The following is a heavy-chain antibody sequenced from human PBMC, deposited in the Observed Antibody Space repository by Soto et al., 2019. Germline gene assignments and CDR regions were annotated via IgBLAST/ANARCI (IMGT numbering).Heavy chain of an antibody. CDR2: ISYDGSNK. D-gene: IGHD3-3*01. CDR1: GFTFSSYA. V-gene: IGHV3-30-3*01. Sequence: QVQLVESGGGVVQPGRSLRLSCAASGFTFSSYAMHWVRQAPGKGLEWVAVISYDGSNKYYADSVKGRFTISRDNSKNTLYLQMNSLRAEDTAVYYCARVAGDFWSGYSPFDYWGQGTLVTVSS. J-gene: IGHJ4*02. CDR3: ARVAGDFWSGYSPFDY.